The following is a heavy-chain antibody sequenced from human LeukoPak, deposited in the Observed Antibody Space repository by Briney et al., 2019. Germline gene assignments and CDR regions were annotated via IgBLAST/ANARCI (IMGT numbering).Heavy chain of an antibody. CDR2: INPNSGGT. J-gene: IGHJ4*02. V-gene: IGHV1-2*02. D-gene: IGHD6-13*01. CDR3: ARVKGIAGAGPFDY. CDR1: GYTFTGYY. Sequence: EASVKVSFKASGYTFTGYYMHWVRQAPGQGLEWMGWINPNSGGTNYAQKFQGRVTMTRDTSISTAYMELSRLRSDDTAVYYCARVKGIAGAGPFDYWGQGTLVTVSS.